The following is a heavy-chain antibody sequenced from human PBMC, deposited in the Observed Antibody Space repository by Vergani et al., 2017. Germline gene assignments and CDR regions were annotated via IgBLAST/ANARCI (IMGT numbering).Heavy chain of an antibody. CDR2: ISSSGSTI. CDR3: ASKGGYSSSFYDY. CDR1: GFTFSSYE. Sequence: EVQLVESGRGLVQPGGSLRLSCAASGFTFSSYEMNWVRQAPGKGLEWVSYISSSGSTIYYADSVKGRFTISRDNAKNSLYLQMNSLRAEDTAVYYCASKGGYSSSFYDYWGQGTLVTVSS. D-gene: IGHD6-13*01. J-gene: IGHJ4*02. V-gene: IGHV3-48*03.